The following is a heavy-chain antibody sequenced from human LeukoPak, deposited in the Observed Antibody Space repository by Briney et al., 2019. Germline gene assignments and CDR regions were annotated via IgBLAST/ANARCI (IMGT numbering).Heavy chain of an antibody. CDR2: IIPIFGTA. CDR1: GGTFSSYA. J-gene: IGHJ6*03. CDR3: ARGEINYDILTGHVLYYYYYYYMDV. Sequence: GASVKVSCKASGGTFSSYAISWVRQAPGQGLEWMGGIIPIFGTANYAQKFQGRVTITADESTSTAYMELSSLRSEDTAVYYCARGEINYDILTGHVLYYYYYYYMDVWGKGTTVTISS. V-gene: IGHV1-69*13. D-gene: IGHD3-9*01.